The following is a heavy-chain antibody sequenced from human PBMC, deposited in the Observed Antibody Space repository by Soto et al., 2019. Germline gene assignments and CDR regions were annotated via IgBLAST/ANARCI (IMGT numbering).Heavy chain of an antibody. V-gene: IGHV3-30*18. D-gene: IGHD5-12*01. Sequence: VQLAESGGGVVPPGRSLRLSCAASGFTFSNYGMHWVRQAPGKGLEWVALISFDGSDKYYADSVKGRFTISRDNSKNPLYLQMNSLRPEDTAVYYCAKDTGDKATMDYWGQGTLVTVSS. CDR2: ISFDGSDK. J-gene: IGHJ4*02. CDR3: AKDTGDKATMDY. CDR1: GFTFSNYG.